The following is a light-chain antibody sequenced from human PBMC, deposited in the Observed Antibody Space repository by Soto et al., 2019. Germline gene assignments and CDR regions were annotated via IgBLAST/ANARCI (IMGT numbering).Light chain of an antibody. V-gene: IGKV3-15*01. J-gene: IGKJ2*01. Sequence: EIVMTQSPATLYVSPGERATLSCRASQSVSSNLAWYQQKPGQPPRLLIYGTSTRATGIPVRFSGSGSGTEFTLTISSLQSEDFAVYYCQQYNNWLTFGQGTKLEIK. CDR1: QSVSSN. CDR3: QQYNNWLT. CDR2: GTS.